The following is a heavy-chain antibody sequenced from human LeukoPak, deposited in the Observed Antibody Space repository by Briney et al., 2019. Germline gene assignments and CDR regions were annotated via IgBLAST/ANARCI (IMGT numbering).Heavy chain of an antibody. D-gene: IGHD3-22*01. CDR2: IHYSGST. CDR1: GGSISSYY. V-gene: IGHV4-59*01. Sequence: SETLSLTCTVSGGSISSYYWSWIRQPPGKGLEWIGCIHYSGSTNYKPSLKNRVTISVDTSKNQFSLKLSSVTAADTAIYYCARVRDRSSYFYDLDYWGQGTLVTFSS. J-gene: IGHJ4*02. CDR3: ARVRDRSSYFYDLDY.